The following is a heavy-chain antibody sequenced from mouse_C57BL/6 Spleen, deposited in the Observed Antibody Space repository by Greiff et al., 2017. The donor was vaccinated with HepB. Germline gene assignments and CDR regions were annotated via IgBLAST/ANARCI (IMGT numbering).Heavy chain of an antibody. CDR3: ARGAYSNFVGWFAY. D-gene: IGHD2-5*01. J-gene: IGHJ3*01. CDR2: INTNNGGT. CDR1: GYTFTDYN. V-gene: IGHV1-18*01. Sequence: EVQLQQSGPELVKPGASVKIPCKASGYTFTDYNMDWVKQSHGKSLEWIGDINTNNGGTIYNQKFKGKSTLTVDKSYSTAYMELRSLTSEDTAVNLWARGAYSNFVGWFAYWGQGTLVTVSA.